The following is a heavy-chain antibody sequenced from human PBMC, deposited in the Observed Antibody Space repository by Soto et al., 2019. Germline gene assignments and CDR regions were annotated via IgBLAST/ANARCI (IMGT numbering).Heavy chain of an antibody. Sequence: SETLSLTCTVSGGSVSVGNYYWSWIRQSPGKGLEWIGFFYYSGTTNYNPSLKNRVTISVDKSKNQFSLTLSFVTAADTAVYYCARDSLTGNYFDPWGQGTLVTVSS. J-gene: IGHJ5*02. D-gene: IGHD1-7*01. CDR1: GGSVSVGNYY. CDR3: ARDSLTGNYFDP. CDR2: FYYSGTT. V-gene: IGHV4-61*01.